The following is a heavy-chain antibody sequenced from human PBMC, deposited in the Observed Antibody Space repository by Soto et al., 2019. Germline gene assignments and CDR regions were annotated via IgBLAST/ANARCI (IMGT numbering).Heavy chain of an antibody. CDR2: IYHSGST. V-gene: IGHV4-30-2*01. CDR1: GGSISSGGYS. CDR3: AGGIAARPLGY. Sequence: SETLSLTCAVSGGSISSGGYSWSWIRQPPGKGLEWIGYIYHSGSTYYNPSLKSRVTISLDRSKNQFSLKLSSVTAADTAVYYCAGGIAARPLGYWGQGTLVNVSS. D-gene: IGHD6-6*01. J-gene: IGHJ4*02.